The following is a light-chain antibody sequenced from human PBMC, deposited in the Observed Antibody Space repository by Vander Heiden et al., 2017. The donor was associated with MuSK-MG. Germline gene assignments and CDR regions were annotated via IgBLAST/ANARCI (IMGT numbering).Light chain of an antibody. Sequence: EIVLTQSPGTLSLSPGERATLSCRASQSVSSNYLAWYQQKPGQAPRLVIYGASNRATGIPDRFSGSGSGTDFTLSISRLEPEDFAVYYCQQYGTAVLTFGGGTKVEI. CDR1: QSVSSNY. CDR3: QQYGTAVLT. V-gene: IGKV3-20*01. J-gene: IGKJ4*01. CDR2: GAS.